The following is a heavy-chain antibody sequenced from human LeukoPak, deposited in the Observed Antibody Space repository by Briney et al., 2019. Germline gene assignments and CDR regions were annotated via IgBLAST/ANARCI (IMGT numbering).Heavy chain of an antibody. CDR3: ARVGTIFGRVSYADV. V-gene: IGHV3-30*03. CDR1: GFTFSSYS. D-gene: IGHD3/OR15-3a*01. J-gene: IGHJ6*02. Sequence: GGSLRLSCAASGFTFSSYSMNWVRQAPGKGLEWVAVISYDGSNKYYADSVKGRFTISRDNSKNTLYLQMNSLRAEDTAVYYCARVGTIFGRVSYADVWGQGTTVTVSS. CDR2: ISYDGSNK.